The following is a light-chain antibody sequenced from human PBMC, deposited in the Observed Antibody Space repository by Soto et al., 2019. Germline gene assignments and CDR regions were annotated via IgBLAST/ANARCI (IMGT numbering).Light chain of an antibody. J-gene: IGKJ4*01. CDR2: DAS. V-gene: IGKV1-33*01. CDR1: QDITNY. Sequence: DIQMTQSPSSLSASVGDRVTITCQASQDITNYLNWYQQKPGKAPKLLIYDASNVETGVPSRFSGRGSGTDFTFTISRLQSEDIATYYCQQYDNPPVTFGGGTKVEIK. CDR3: QQYDNPPVT.